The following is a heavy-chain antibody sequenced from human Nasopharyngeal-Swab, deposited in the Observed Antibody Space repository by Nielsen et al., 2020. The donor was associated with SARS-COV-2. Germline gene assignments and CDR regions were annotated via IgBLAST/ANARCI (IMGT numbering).Heavy chain of an antibody. CDR1: GFTFDDYA. CDR2: ISGDGGST. D-gene: IGHD1-26*01. Sequence: GGSLRLSCAASGFTFDDYAMHWVRQAPGKGLEWASLISGDGGSTYYADSVKGRFTISRDNSKNSLYLQMNSLRTEDTALYYCAKDLKGATTDYYYYYYMDVWGKGTTVTVSS. J-gene: IGHJ6*03. V-gene: IGHV3-43*02. CDR3: AKDLKGATTDYYYYYYMDV.